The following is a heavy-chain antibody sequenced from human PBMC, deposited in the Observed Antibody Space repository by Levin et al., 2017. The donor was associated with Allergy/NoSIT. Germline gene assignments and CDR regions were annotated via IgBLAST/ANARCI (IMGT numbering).Heavy chain of an antibody. CDR3: ARDPAGEITFGGAGY. Sequence: GGSLRLSCAASGFTVSSNYMSWVRQAPGKGLEWVSVIYSGGSTYYADSVKGRFTISRDNSKNTLYLQMNSLRAEDTAVYYCARDPAGEITFGGAGYWGQGTLVTVSS. D-gene: IGHD3-16*01. J-gene: IGHJ4*02. CDR2: IYSGGST. CDR1: GFTVSSNY. V-gene: IGHV3-66*02.